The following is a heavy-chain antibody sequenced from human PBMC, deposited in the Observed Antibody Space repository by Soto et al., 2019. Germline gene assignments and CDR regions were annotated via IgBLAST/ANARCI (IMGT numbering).Heavy chain of an antibody. V-gene: IGHV1-3*01. CDR1: GYTFTSYA. D-gene: IGHD2-15*01. CDR2: INAGNGNT. CDR3: ARRLLGGGGYYGMDV. J-gene: IGHJ6*02. Sequence: QVQLVQSGAEVKKPGASVKVSCKASGYTFTSYAMHWVRQAPGQRLEWMGWINAGNGNTKYSQKFQGRVTITRDTSASTADMELSSLRSEDTAVYYCARRLLGGGGYYGMDVWGQGTTVTVSS.